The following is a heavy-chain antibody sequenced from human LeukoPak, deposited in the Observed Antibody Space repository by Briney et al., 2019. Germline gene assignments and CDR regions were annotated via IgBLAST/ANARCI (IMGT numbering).Heavy chain of an antibody. Sequence: GSLRLSCAASGFTVSSNYMSCVRQAPGKGLEWVSVIYSGGSTYYADSVKGRFTISRDNSKNTLYLQMNSLRADDTAVYYCAKEPVYYWGQGTLVTVSS. CDR1: GFTVSSNY. CDR3: AKEPVYY. V-gene: IGHV3-53*05. D-gene: IGHD5/OR15-5a*01. J-gene: IGHJ4*02. CDR2: IYSGGST.